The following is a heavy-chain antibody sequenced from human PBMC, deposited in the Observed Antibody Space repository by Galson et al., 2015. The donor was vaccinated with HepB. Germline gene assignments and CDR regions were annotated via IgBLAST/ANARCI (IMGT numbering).Heavy chain of an antibody. CDR3: AKDHYYDSSYYYYGMDV. J-gene: IGHJ6*02. V-gene: IGHV3-23*01. CDR2: ISGSGGST. Sequence: SLRLSCAASGFTFSSYAMSWVRQAPGKGLEWVSAISGSGGSTYYADSVKGRFTISRDNSKNTLYLQMNSLRAEDTAVYYCAKDHYYDSSYYYYGMDVWGQGTTVTVSS. D-gene: IGHD3-22*01. CDR1: GFTFSSYA.